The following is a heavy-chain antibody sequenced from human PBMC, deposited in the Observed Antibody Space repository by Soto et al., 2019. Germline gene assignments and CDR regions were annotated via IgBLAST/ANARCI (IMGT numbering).Heavy chain of an antibody. D-gene: IGHD6-25*01. CDR1: GGSISGYY. CDR3: ARITRPDSGALYYFDY. J-gene: IGHJ4*02. CDR2: IRYTEST. Sequence: QVQLQESGPGLVKPSETLSLTCTFSGGSISGYYCSWVRQPPGKGLEFIGYIRYTESTNYNPSLKSRVTISLDTSKNHCSLKLTSVTAADTAVYFCARITRPDSGALYYFDYWGQGILVTVSS. V-gene: IGHV4-59*01.